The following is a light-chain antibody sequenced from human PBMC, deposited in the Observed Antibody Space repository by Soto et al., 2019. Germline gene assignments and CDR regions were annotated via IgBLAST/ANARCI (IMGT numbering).Light chain of an antibody. CDR2: GAS. V-gene: IGKV3-15*01. CDR3: QQYHNWPPKT. J-gene: IGKJ1*01. CDR1: QRIDFN. Sequence: EIVLTQSPATLSVSPGERATLSCRARQRIDFNLAWYQQKPGQAPRLLVFGASTRATGIPARFSGSGSGTEFTLTISSLQSEDFAVYYCQQYHNWPPKTFGQGTKVEIK.